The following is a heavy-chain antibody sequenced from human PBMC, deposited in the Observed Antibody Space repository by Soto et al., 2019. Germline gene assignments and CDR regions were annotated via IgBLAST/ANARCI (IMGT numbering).Heavy chain of an antibody. CDR3: ARHTDVVLPAACLDYFNYGMDV. D-gene: IGHD2-2*01. Sequence: GGSLRLPCAACGFTFSDYYKSWNRQAQGKGMEWVSYISSSGSTIYYADSVKGRFTISRDNAKNSLYLQMNSLRAEDKAVYYCARHTDVVLPAACLDYFNYGMDVWGQGATVTVSS. V-gene: IGHV3-11*01. J-gene: IGHJ6*02. CDR2: ISSSGSTI. CDR1: GFTFSDYY.